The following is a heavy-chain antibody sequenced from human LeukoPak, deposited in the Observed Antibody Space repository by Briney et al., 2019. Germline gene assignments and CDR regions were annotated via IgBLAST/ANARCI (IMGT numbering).Heavy chain of an antibody. CDR2: ISSSGSTI. CDR1: GFTFSSDE. D-gene: IGHD3-22*01. Sequence: PGGSLRLSCAASGFTFSSDEMNWVRQAPAKGLEWVSYISSSGSTIYYADSVKGRFTISRDNAKNSLYLQMNSLRAEDTAVYYCAHHWGSYDSSGYLYFDYWGQGTLVTVSS. V-gene: IGHV3-48*03. J-gene: IGHJ4*02. CDR3: AHHWGSYDSSGYLYFDY.